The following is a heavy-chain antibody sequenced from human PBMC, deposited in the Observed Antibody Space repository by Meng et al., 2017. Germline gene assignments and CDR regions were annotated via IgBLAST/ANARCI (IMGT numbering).Heavy chain of an antibody. V-gene: IGHV4-59*12. CDR1: GGSISSYY. CDR2: IYYSGST. Sequence: SETLSLTCTVSGGSISSYYWSWNRQPPGKGLEWIGYIYYSGSTNYNPSLKSRVTISVDPSKNQFSLKLSSVTAADTAVYYCARGPDDYGDYVNFWYWGQGTLVTVSS. CDR3: ARGPDDYGDYVNFWY. J-gene: IGHJ4*02. D-gene: IGHD4-17*01.